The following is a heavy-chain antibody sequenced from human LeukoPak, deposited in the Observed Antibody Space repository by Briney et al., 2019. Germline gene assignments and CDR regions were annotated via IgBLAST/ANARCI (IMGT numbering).Heavy chain of an antibody. Sequence: ASVKVSCKASGYTFTDYYMHWVRQAPGQGLEWMGWMNPKNGGTNYAQKVQGRVIMTRDTSISTSYMELSRLTSDDTAVYYCARSSVIVPAAINRFDPWGQGTLVTVSS. V-gene: IGHV1-2*02. D-gene: IGHD2-2*01. CDR3: ARSSVIVPAAINRFDP. J-gene: IGHJ5*02. CDR1: GYTFTDYY. CDR2: MNPKNGGT.